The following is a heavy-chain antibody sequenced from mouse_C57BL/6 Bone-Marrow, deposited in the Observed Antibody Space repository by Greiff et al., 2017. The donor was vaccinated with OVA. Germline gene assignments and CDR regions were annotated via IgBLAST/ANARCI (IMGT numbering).Heavy chain of an antibody. V-gene: IGHV1-69*01. J-gene: IGHJ2*01. CDR2: IDPSDSYT. D-gene: IGHD2-4*01. CDR1: GYTFTSYW. CDR3: ARSRDYEDY. Sequence: QVQLKQPGAELVMPGASVKLSCKASGYTFTSYWMHWVKQRPGQGLEWIGEIDPSDSYTNYNQKFKGKSTLTVDKSSSTAYMQLSSLTSEDSAVYYCARSRDYEDYWGQGTTLTVSS.